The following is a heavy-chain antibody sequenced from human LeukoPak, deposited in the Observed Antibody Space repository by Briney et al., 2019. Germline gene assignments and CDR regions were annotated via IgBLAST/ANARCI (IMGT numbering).Heavy chain of an antibody. CDR1: GGSISSYY. CDR2: IYYSGST. D-gene: IGHD5-24*01. CDR3: ARGRRDGYNLEYFDK. Sequence: SETLSLTCTVSGGSISSYYWSWIRQPPGKGLEWIGYIYYSGSTYYNPSLRSRVTIYVDTSKNQFSLKLSSVTAADTAVYYCARGRRDGYNLEYFDKWGQGTLVTVSS. V-gene: IGHV4-59*08. J-gene: IGHJ4*02.